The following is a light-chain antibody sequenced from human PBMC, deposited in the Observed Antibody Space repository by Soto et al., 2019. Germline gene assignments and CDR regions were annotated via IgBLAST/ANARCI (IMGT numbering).Light chain of an antibody. CDR3: QQYNSYSVT. CDR1: QSISSW. Sequence: DIQMTQSPSTLSASIGDRVTMTCRASQSISSWLAWYQQKPGKAPKLLIYDASSLESGVPSRFSGSGSGTEFTLTISSLQPDDFATYYCQQYNSYSVTFGQVTKVDI. CDR2: DAS. V-gene: IGKV1-5*01. J-gene: IGKJ1*01.